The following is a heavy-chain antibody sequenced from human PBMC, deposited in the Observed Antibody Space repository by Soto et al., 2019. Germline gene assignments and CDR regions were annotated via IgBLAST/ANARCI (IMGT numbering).Heavy chain of an antibody. CDR1: GISLSTSGVG. D-gene: IGHD6-6*01. V-gene: IGHV2-5*01. CDR3: ARGLATLPVFAFDV. J-gene: IGHJ3*01. CDR2: IYWNDDK. Sequence: GPTLVNPTQTLTLTCSLSGISLSTSGVGLGWIRQTPGKALEWLALIYWNDDKHYNPSLKSRLTITKDTSKNQAVLTMTNMDPVDTATYYCARGLATLPVFAFDVWGQGTVVTVSS.